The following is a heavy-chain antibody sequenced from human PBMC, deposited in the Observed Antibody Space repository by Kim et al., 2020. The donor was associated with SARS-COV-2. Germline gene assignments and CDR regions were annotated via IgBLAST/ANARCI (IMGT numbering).Heavy chain of an antibody. D-gene: IGHD3-10*01. V-gene: IGHV4-59*08. CDR1: GGSISSYY. CDR2: IYYSGST. J-gene: IGHJ5*02. CDR3: ARLVGYSGSGTEWFDP. Sequence: SETLSLTCTVSGGSISSYYWTWIRQPPGKGLEWIGYIYYSGSTNYNPSLQSRVTISVDTSKNQFFLRLNSVTAADTAVYYCARLVGYSGSGTEWFDPWGQGILVFVSS.